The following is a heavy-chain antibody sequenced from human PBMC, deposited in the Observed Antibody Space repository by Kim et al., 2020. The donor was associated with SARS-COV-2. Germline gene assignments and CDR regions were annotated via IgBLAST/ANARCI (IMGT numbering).Heavy chain of an antibody. CDR1: GGSISSGTYY. J-gene: IGHJ6*02. CDR2: VSYSGST. V-gene: IGHV4-31*03. Sequence: SETLSLTCTVSGGSISSGTYYWSWIRQHPGKGLEWIGYVSYSGSTYYNPSLESRLTISVDTSKNQFSLKVSSVTAADTAVFYCARWADGTLDAMDVWGQGTTVTVPS. D-gene: IGHD1-1*01. CDR3: ARWADGTLDAMDV.